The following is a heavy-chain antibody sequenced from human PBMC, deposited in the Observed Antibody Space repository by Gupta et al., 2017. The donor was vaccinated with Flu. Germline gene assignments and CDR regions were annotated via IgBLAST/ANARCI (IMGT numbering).Heavy chain of an antibody. CDR1: GFTFGDYA. CDR3: TRGGTTGTVFRVDV. D-gene: IGHD1-1*01. CDR2: IRSKAYGGTT. Sequence: EVQLVESGGGLVQPGRSLRLSCTASGFTFGDYAMSWFRQAPGKGLEWVGFIRSKAYGGTTEYAASVKGRFTISRDDSKSIAYLQMNSLKTEDTAVYYCTRGGTTGTVFRVDVWGQGTTVTVSS. J-gene: IGHJ6*02. V-gene: IGHV3-49*03.